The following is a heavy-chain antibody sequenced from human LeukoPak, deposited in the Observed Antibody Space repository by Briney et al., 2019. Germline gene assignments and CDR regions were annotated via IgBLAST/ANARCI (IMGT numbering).Heavy chain of an antibody. V-gene: IGHV1-2*02. CDR3: ARAAVATGSTETFDP. J-gene: IGHJ5*02. D-gene: IGHD6-13*01. CDR2: INPNSGGT. CDR1: GYTFTGYY. Sequence: ASVKVSCKASGYTFTGYYMHWVRQAPGQGLEWMGWINPNSGGTNFAQKFQGRVTMSRDTSISAAYMELSRLRSDDTAVYYRARAAVATGSTETFDPWGQGTLVTVSS.